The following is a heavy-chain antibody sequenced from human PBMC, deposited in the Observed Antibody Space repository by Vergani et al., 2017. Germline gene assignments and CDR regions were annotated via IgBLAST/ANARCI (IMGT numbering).Heavy chain of an antibody. V-gene: IGHV4-59*01. J-gene: IGHJ6*03. CDR2: IDYSGST. CDR1: GGSISSYY. D-gene: IGHD3-10*01. Sequence: QVQLQESGPGLVKPSETLSLTCTVSGGSISSYYWSWIRQPPGKGLQWIGYIDYSGSTNYNPSLKSRVTISVDTSKNQFSLKLSSVTAADTAVYYCARSVYYGSGSPYYMDVWGKGP. CDR3: ARSVYYGSGSPYYMDV.